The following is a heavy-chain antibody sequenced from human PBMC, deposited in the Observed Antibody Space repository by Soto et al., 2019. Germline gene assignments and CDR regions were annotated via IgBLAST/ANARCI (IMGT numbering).Heavy chain of an antibody. V-gene: IGHV2-5*02. CDR2: IYWDDDK. CDR3: AHSYYDFWSGYRPDYFDY. J-gene: IGHJ4*02. CDR1: GFSLSTSGVG. Sequence: GSGPTLVNPTQTLTLTCAFSGFSLSTSGVGVGWIRQPPGKALEWLALIYWDDDKRYSPSLKSRLTITKDTSKNQVVLTMTNMDPVDTATYYCAHSYYDFWSGYRPDYFDYWGQGTLVTGSS. D-gene: IGHD3-3*01.